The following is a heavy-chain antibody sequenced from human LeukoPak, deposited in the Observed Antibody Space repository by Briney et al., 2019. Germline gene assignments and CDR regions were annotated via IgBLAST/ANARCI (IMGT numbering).Heavy chain of an antibody. D-gene: IGHD3-9*01. V-gene: IGHV1-69*06. CDR2: IIPIFGTA. CDR1: GGTFSSYA. J-gene: IGHJ5*02. CDR3: ARVLGFNDILTGYTYGWFDP. Sequence: SVKVSCKASGGTFSSYAISWVRQAPGQGLEWMGGIIPIFGTANYAQKFQGRVTITADKSTSTACMELSSLRSEDTAVYYCARVLGFNDILTGYTYGWFDPWGQGTLVTVSS.